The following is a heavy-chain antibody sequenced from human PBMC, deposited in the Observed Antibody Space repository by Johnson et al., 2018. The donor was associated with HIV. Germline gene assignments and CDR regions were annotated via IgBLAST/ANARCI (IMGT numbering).Heavy chain of an antibody. J-gene: IGHJ3*02. CDR1: GFTFSSYW. D-gene: IGHD3-16*01. Sequence: VQLVESGGGLVQPGGSLRLSCAASGFTFSSYWMHWVRQAPGKGLEWVGRIKSKTDGWTTDYAAAVKGRFTISRDDSKNTLFLQMISLKTEDTAVYYCWAQWTVITFGGPSAFDIWGQGTMVTVSS. V-gene: IGHV3-15*01. CDR2: IKSKTDGWTT. CDR3: WAQWTVITFGGPSAFDI.